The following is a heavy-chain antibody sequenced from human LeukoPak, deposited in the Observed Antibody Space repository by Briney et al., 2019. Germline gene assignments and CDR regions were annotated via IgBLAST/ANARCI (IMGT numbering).Heavy chain of an antibody. CDR2: INPSGGST. V-gene: IGHV1-46*01. CDR3: ARGLYYYGSGSYPIERYFDY. J-gene: IGHJ4*02. Sequence: GASVKVSCKASGYTFTSYYMHWVRQAPGQGLEWMGIINPSGGSTSYAQKFQGRVTMTRDTSTSTVYMELSSLRSEDTAVYYCARGLYYYGSGSYPIERYFDYWGQGTLVTVSS. D-gene: IGHD3-10*01. CDR1: GYTFTSYY.